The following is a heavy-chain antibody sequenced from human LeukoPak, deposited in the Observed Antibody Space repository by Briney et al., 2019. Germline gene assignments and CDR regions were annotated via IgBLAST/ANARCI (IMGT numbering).Heavy chain of an antibody. CDR3: AKDIVATIEANGMDV. J-gene: IGHJ6*02. Sequence: PGGSLRLSCAASGFTFSSYGMHWVRQAPGKGLEGVAFIRYDGSNKYYADSVKGRFTISRDNSKNTLYLQMNSLRAEDTAVYYCAKDIVATIEANGMDVWGQGTTVTVSS. V-gene: IGHV3-30*02. CDR2: IRYDGSNK. CDR1: GFTFSSYG. D-gene: IGHD5-12*01.